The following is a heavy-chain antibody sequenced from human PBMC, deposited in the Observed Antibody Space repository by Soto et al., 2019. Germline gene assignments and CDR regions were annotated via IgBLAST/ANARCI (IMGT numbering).Heavy chain of an antibody. CDR1: GGSISSGGYY. Sequence: TLSLTCTVSGGSISSGGYYWSWIRQHPGKGLEWIGYIYYSGSTYYNPSLKSRVTISVDTSKNQFSLKLSSVTAADTAVYYCARVVATDFYYYYYMDVWGKGTTVTVSS. CDR3: ARVVATDFYYYYYMDV. V-gene: IGHV4-31*03. D-gene: IGHD5-12*01. CDR2: IYYSGST. J-gene: IGHJ6*03.